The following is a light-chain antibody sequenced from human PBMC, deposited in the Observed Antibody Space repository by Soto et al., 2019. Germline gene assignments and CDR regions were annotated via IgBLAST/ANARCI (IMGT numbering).Light chain of an antibody. V-gene: IGKV3-20*01. CDR1: QSVTTTY. CDR2: GAS. J-gene: IGKJ1*01. Sequence: EMVLTQSPGTLSLPPGERATLSCRASQSVTTTYSAWYQQKQGQAPRLLLYGASNMATGIPDRSSGSGSGTAFTLTIGRLEPEDVAVYYCQQYGGSRWTFGQGTRGDI. CDR3: QQYGGSRWT.